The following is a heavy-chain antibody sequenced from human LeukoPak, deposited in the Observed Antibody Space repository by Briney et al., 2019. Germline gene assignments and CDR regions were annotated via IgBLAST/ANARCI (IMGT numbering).Heavy chain of an antibody. V-gene: IGHV3-23*01. CDR1: GFTFSSYA. J-gene: IGHJ6*02. Sequence: GGSLRLSCATSGFTFSSYAMSWVRQAPGKGLEWVSAIRGSGGSAYYADSVKGRFTISRDNSKNTLYLQMNSLGAEDTAVYYCAKGTSPYYYGMDVWGQGTTVTVSS. D-gene: IGHD1-7*01. CDR3: AKGTSPYYYGMDV. CDR2: IRGSGGSA.